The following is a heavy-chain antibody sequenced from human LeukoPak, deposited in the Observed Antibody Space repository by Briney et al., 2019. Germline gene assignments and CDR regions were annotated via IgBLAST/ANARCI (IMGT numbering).Heavy chain of an antibody. Sequence: ASVKVSCKASGYTFTSYDINWVRQATGQGLEWMGWMNPNSGNTGYAQKFQGRVTMTRNTSISTAYMELSSLRSGDTAVYYCARALTYGDYVDYWGQGTLVTVSS. J-gene: IGHJ4*02. V-gene: IGHV1-8*01. CDR3: ARALTYGDYVDY. CDR2: MNPNSGNT. D-gene: IGHD4-17*01. CDR1: GYTFTSYD.